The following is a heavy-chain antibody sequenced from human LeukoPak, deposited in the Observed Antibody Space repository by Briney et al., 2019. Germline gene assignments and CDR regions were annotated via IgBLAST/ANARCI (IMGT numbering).Heavy chain of an antibody. CDR3: ARLIRLAVADYYFDY. CDR2: IYYSGST. J-gene: IGHJ4*02. Sequence: SETLSLTCTVSGGSISSSSYYWGWIRQPPGKRLEWIGSIYYSGSTYYNPSLKSRVTISVDTSKNQFSLKLSSVTAADTAVYYCARLIRLAVADYYFDYWGQGTLVTVSS. CDR1: GGSISSSSYY. D-gene: IGHD6-19*01. V-gene: IGHV4-39*01.